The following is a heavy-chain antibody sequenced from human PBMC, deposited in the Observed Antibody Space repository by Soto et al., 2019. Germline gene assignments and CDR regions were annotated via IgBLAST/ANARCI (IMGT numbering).Heavy chain of an antibody. D-gene: IGHD1-1*01. V-gene: IGHV3-23*01. CDR1: GFTFSSYA. CDR2: ISGSGGST. J-gene: IGHJ4*02. Sequence: PGGSLRLSCAASGFTFSSYAMSWVRQAPGKGLERVSAISGSGGSTYYADSVKGRFTISRDNSKNTLYLQMNSLRAEDTAVYYCAKDYKYTRAQSFNYGGQETLVTVSS. CDR3: AKDYKYTRAQSFNY.